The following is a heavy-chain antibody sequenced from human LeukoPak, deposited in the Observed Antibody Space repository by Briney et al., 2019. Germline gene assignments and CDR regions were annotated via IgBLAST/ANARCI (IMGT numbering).Heavy chain of an antibody. CDR3: ARRFDF. J-gene: IGHJ4*02. CDR2: ISSSGTTI. V-gene: IGHV3-48*04. CDR1: GGSISSSS. Sequence: PSETLSLTCAVSGGSISSSSWWSWVRQAPGKGLEWISYISSSGTTIYYADSVKGRFTISRDNAKNSLFLQMNSLRAEDTAVYYCARRFDFWGQGTLVTVSS.